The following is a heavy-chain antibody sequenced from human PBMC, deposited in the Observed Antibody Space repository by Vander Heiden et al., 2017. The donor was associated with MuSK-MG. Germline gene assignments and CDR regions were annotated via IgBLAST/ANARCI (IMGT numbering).Heavy chain of an antibody. CDR3: ARDLRKLRFGDY. D-gene: IGHD2-15*01. V-gene: IGHV3-30*04. CDR1: GFTFSTYA. CDR2: MSYDGSEK. J-gene: IGHJ4*02. Sequence: QVQLVESGGGVVQPGRSLRLSCAASGFTFSTYAMHWVGQAPGKGLEWVAVMSYDGSEKYYADSVKGRFTISRDNSKNTLYLQMNSLRAEDTAVYYCARDLRKLRFGDYWGQGTLVTVSS.